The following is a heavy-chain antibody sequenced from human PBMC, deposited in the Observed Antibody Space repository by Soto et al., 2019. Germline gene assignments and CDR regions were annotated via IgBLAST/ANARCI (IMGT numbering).Heavy chain of an antibody. V-gene: IGHV1-69*01. CDR1: GGTFSSYA. Sequence: QVQLVQSGAEVKKPGSSVKVSCKASGGTFSSYAISWVRQAPGQGLEWMGGIIPIFGTANYAQKFQGRVTITADESTSTAYMERSSLRSEDTAVYYCARDHCTNGVCYTISPRAFDIWGQGTMVTVSS. CDR2: IIPIFGTA. CDR3: ARDHCTNGVCYTISPRAFDI. D-gene: IGHD2-8*01. J-gene: IGHJ3*02.